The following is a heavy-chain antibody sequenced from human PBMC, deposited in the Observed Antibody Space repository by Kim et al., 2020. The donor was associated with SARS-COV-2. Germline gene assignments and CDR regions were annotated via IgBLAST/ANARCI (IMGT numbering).Heavy chain of an antibody. Sequence: GGSLRLSCAASGFSFSRYAMNWVRQAPGKGLEWISAITRGDGRTFYADSVQGRFTISRDDSKNTLYVQMNSLRAEDTAVYYCATHLRNYVEDYWGQGTLVTVSS. CDR2: ITRGDGRT. V-gene: IGHV3-23*01. CDR1: GFSFSRYA. D-gene: IGHD1-7*01. J-gene: IGHJ4*02. CDR3: ATHLRNYVEDY.